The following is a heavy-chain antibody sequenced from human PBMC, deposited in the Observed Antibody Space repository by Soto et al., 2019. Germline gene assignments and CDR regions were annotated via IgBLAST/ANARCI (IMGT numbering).Heavy chain of an antibody. CDR2: IFWDDDK. J-gene: IGHJ4*02. CDR1: VFSLSPRGVG. Sequence: SGPPLVNPSQTLTLTCTFSVFSLSPRGVGVGWIRRPPGKALECLALIFWDDDKRYSPSLKSRLTITKDTSKNQVVLTMTNMDPVDTATYYCAHSTTVTSLDYWGQGTQVTVSS. CDR3: AHSTTVTSLDY. V-gene: IGHV2-5*02. D-gene: IGHD4-17*01.